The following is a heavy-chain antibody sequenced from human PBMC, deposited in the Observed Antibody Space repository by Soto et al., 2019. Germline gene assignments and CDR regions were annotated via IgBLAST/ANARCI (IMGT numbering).Heavy chain of an antibody. CDR2: ISTYNGNT. CDR3: ARGGTPIDY. CDR1: GYTFTNFG. J-gene: IGHJ4*02. V-gene: IGHV1-18*01. D-gene: IGHD3-16*01. Sequence: QVQLVQSGAEVKKPGASVKVSCKTSGYTFTNFGISWVRQAPGQGLEWMGWISTYNGNTNYAQKFQGSVTMTTDTATSTAYMELRSRGSDDTAVYYGARGGTPIDYWGQGTLVTVSS.